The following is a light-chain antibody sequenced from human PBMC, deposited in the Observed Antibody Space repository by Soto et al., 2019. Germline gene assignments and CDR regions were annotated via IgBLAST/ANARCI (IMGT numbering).Light chain of an antibody. Sequence: QSVLTQPPSASGTPGQRVTISCSGSSSNIGSNYVYWYQQLPGTAPKLLIYRNNQRPSGVPDRFSGSKSGTSASLAISGLRFEDEAGYYCAAWDDSLSGLFGGGTKVTVL. CDR2: RNN. CDR3: AAWDDSLSGL. J-gene: IGLJ2*01. V-gene: IGLV1-47*01. CDR1: SSNIGSNY.